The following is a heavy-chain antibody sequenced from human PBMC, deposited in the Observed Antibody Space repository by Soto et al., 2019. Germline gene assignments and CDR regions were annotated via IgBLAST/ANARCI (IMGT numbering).Heavy chain of an antibody. CDR3: ARDPRTARASAMDV. D-gene: IGHD6-6*01. CDR1: VFIFSNFG. CDR2: VWYDGSNG. J-gene: IGHJ6*02. V-gene: IGHV3-33*01. Sequence: GSLRLSCTASVFIFSNFGMHWVRQAPGKGLEWVAGVWYDGSNGVSAESVKGRFTISRDNSKNTLYLQMTSLRAEDTAVYYCARDPRTARASAMDVWGQGTTVTVSS.